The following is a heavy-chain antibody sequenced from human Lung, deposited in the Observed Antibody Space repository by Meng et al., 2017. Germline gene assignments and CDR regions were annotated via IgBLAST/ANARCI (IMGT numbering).Heavy chain of an antibody. Sequence: EVHLVESGGDWVKPGGSLRLSCAASGFYFSNAWMSWVRQAPGKGLEWVGRIKSNTDGGTAEYAAPVTGRFTISRDDSKSTLYLQLSGLTTDDTGVYYCSWDDRAVSDYWGQGTLVTVSS. CDR3: SWDDRAVSDY. D-gene: IGHD3-9*01. CDR1: GFYFSNAW. V-gene: IGHV3-15*01. CDR2: IKSNTDGGTA. J-gene: IGHJ4*02.